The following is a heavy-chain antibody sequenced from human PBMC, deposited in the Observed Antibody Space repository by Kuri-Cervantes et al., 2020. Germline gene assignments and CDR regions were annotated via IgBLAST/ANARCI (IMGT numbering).Heavy chain of an antibody. CDR2: ISSSSSTI. V-gene: IGHV3-48*01. CDR3: AKLGLGY. J-gene: IGHJ4*01. D-gene: IGHD6-13*01. Sequence: GGSLRLSCAASGFTFSSYSMNWVRQAPGKGLEWVSYISSSSSTIYYADSVKGRFTISRDHSKHTLHLQMNSLRVEDTAVYYCAKLGLGYWGHGTLVTVSS. CDR1: GFTFSSYS.